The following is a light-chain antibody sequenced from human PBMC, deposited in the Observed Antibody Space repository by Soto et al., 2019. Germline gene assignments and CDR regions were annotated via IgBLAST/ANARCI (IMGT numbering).Light chain of an antibody. CDR1: QSVSNW. J-gene: IGKJ1*01. CDR2: HAS. Sequence: GDRVTITCRASQSVSNWWAWYQQKPGTAPKVLIYHASNLQSGVPSRFSGSGSGTEFTLTIRSLQPDDFATYYCQQYNSYSFGQGTKVDIK. CDR3: QQYNSYS. V-gene: IGKV1-5*01.